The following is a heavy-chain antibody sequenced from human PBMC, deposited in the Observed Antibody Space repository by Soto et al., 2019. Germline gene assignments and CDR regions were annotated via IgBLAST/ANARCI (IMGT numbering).Heavy chain of an antibody. CDR1: GYTLTGYY. V-gene: IGHV1-2*02. D-gene: IGHD5-12*01. Sequence: ASVKVSGKASGYTLTGYYIHWVRQAPGQGLEWMGWINPNNGDTNFAQKFQGRVTMTRDTSTSTAYMELSSLRFDDTAVYYCARHSGYDYVFDYWGQGTLVTVSS. J-gene: IGHJ4*02. CDR3: ARHSGYDYVFDY. CDR2: INPNNGDT.